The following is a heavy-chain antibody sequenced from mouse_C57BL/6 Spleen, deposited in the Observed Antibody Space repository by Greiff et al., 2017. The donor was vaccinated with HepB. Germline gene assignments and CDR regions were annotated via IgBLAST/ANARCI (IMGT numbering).Heavy chain of an antibody. V-gene: IGHV5-12*01. CDR1: GFTFSDYY. J-gene: IGHJ2*01. D-gene: IGHD1-1*01. CDR3: ARDYYGSRVFDY. Sequence: EVMLVDSGGGLVQPGGSLKLSCAASGFTFSDYYMYWVRQTPEKRLEWVAYISNGGGSTYYPDTVKGRFTISRDNAKNTLYLQMSRLKSEDTAMYYCARDYYGSRVFDYWGQGTTLTVSS. CDR2: ISNGGGST.